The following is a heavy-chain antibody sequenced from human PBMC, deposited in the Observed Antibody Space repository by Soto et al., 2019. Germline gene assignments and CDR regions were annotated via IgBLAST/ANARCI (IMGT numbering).Heavy chain of an antibody. J-gene: IGHJ5*02. CDR1: GGSISSYY. CDR2: IYYSGST. V-gene: IGHV4-59*01. D-gene: IGHD6-13*01. CDR3: ARVPGYSSSWYLGGSTPWFDP. Sequence: QVQLQESGPGLVKPSETLSLTCTVSGGSISSYYWSWIRQPPGKGLEWIGYIYYSGSTNYNPSLKSRVTISVDTSKNQFSLKLSSVTAADTAVYYCARVPGYSSSWYLGGSTPWFDPWGQGTLVTVSS.